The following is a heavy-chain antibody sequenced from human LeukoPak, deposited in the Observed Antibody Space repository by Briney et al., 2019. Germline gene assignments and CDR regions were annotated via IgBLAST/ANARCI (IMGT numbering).Heavy chain of an antibody. CDR1: GYTFTGYY. D-gene: IGHD4-23*01. CDR2: INPNSGGT. CDR3: ARRLWYGGNSHSDY. J-gene: IGHJ4*02. V-gene: IGHV1-2*02. Sequence: ASVKVSCKASGYTFTGYYMHWVRQAPGQGLEWMGWINPNSGGTNYAQKFQGRVTMTRDTSISTAYMELSRLRSDDTAVYYCARRLWYGGNSHSDYWGQGTLVTVSS.